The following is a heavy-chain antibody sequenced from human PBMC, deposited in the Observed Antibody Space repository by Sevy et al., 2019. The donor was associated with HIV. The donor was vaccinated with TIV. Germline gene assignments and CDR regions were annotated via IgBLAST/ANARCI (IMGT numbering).Heavy chain of an antibody. D-gene: IGHD1-26*01. CDR2: MSFDGSIQ. J-gene: IGHJ3*02. Sequence: GGSLRLSCSASGINFRNSIFHWVRQAPGKGLEWVALMSFDGSIQYFGDSEMGRLTISRDDSKNTFYLQVNSLRVEDTAAYYCAREGETSGHAGAFDIWGQGTMVTVSS. CDR3: AREGETSGHAGAFDI. CDR1: GINFRNSI. V-gene: IGHV3-30*04.